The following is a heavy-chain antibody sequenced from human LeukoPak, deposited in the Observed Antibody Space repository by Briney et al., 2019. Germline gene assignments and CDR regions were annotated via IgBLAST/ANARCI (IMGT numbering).Heavy chain of an antibody. Sequence: GASVKVSCKASGYTFTSYYMHWVRQAPGQGLEWMGIINPSGGSTSYARKFQGRVTMTRDTSTSTVYMELSSLRSEDTAVYYCARERYYYDSSGYYYYYGMDVWGQGTTVTVSS. CDR3: ARERYYYDSSGYYYYYGMDV. CDR1: GYTFTSYY. V-gene: IGHV1-46*01. CDR2: INPSGGST. J-gene: IGHJ6*02. D-gene: IGHD3-22*01.